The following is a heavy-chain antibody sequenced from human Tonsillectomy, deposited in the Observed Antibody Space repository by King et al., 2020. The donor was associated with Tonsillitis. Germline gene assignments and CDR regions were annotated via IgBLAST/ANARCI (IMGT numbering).Heavy chain of an antibody. D-gene: IGHD3-10*01. Sequence: VQLVESGGGLVQPGRSLRLSCAASGFTFDDYAMHWVRQAPGKGLEWVSGISWNSGSIGYADSVKGRFTISRDNAKNSLYLQMNSLRAEDTALYYCAKPGRLWFGELLSSPYWYFDLWGRGTLVTVSS. CDR2: ISWNSGSI. CDR3: AKPGRLWFGELLSSPYWYFDL. V-gene: IGHV3-9*01. J-gene: IGHJ2*01. CDR1: GFTFDDYA.